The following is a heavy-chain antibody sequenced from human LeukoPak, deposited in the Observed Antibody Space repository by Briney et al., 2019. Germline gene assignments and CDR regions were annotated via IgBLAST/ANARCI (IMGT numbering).Heavy chain of an antibody. D-gene: IGHD3-3*01. V-gene: IGHV3-23*01. Sequence: GGSLRLSCAASGFTFSSYAMSWVRQAPGKGLEWVSAISGSGGSTYYADSVKGRFTISRDNSKNTLYLQMNSLRAEDTAVYYCAEDNYDFWSGYDYWGQGTLVTVSS. J-gene: IGHJ4*02. CDR1: GFTFSSYA. CDR2: ISGSGGST. CDR3: AEDNYDFWSGYDY.